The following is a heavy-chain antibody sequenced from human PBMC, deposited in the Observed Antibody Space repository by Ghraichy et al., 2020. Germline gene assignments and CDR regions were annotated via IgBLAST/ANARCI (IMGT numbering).Heavy chain of an antibody. CDR1: GYTFSNYF. Sequence: ASVKVSCRASGYTFSNYFIHWVRQAPGQGLEWMGIINPSGGSTSYAQEFQGRVTMTRDTSTNTVYMELTSLRSEDTAVYYCARRGECSSSSCYLDYWCQGTLVTVSS. CDR3: ARRGECSSSSCYLDY. D-gene: IGHD2-2*01. CDR2: INPSGGST. V-gene: IGHV1-46*01. J-gene: IGHJ4*02.